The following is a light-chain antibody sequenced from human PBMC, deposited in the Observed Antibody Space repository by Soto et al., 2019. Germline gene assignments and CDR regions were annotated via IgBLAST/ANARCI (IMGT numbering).Light chain of an antibody. V-gene: IGKV1-27*01. CDR2: VAS. J-gene: IGKJ4*01. Sequence: DIKVTQSPSSLSASVGDRVTITCRASQDISNFLAWYQQKPGKVPQVLIYVASTLRPGVPSRFSGSGSGTDFTLTISSLQPEDVATSYCQKYNSAPLTFGGGTKVDIK. CDR3: QKYNSAPLT. CDR1: QDISNF.